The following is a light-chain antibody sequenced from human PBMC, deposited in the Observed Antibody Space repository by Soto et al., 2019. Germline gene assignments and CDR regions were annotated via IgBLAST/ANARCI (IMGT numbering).Light chain of an antibody. Sequence: EVVLTQSPVTLSLSPGERATLSCRASQSVGTFLAWYQQKPGQAPRLIIYDTSNRATGIPARFSGTGSGTYFALTLSSVEPEDFAVDFCQHRTNWPRTFGQGTKLDIK. CDR2: DTS. V-gene: IGKV3-11*01. CDR1: QSVGTF. J-gene: IGKJ2*01. CDR3: QHRTNWPRT.